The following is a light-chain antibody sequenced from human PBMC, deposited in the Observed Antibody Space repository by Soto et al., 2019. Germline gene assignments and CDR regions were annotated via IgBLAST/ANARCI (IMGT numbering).Light chain of an antibody. J-gene: IGKJ1*01. V-gene: IGKV1-5*03. CDR1: QSISSW. CDR3: QQYNSFPT. Sequence: DIQMTQSPSTLSACVGDRVIITCRASQSISSWLAWYQQKPGKAPKILIYKASSLESGVPSRFSGSGSGTEFTLTISSLQPDDFATYYCQQYNSFPTFGQGTKVEIK. CDR2: KAS.